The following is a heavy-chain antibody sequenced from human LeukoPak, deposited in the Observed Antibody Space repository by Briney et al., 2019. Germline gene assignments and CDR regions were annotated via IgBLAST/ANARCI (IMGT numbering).Heavy chain of an antibody. Sequence: ASVKVSCKASGYTFTSYDINWVRQATGQGLEWMGWMNPNSGNTGYAQKFQGRVTMTRNTSISTAYMELSGLRSEDTAVYYCARGMQWLEYYYYGMDVWGQGTTVTVSS. D-gene: IGHD6-19*01. J-gene: IGHJ6*02. CDR3: ARGMQWLEYYYYGMDV. CDR2: MNPNSGNT. CDR1: GYTFTSYD. V-gene: IGHV1-8*01.